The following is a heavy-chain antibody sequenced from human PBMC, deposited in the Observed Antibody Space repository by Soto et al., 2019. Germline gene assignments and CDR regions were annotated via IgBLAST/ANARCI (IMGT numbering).Heavy chain of an antibody. CDR2: ISAYNGNT. CDR1: GYTFTSYG. Sequence: QVQLVQSGAEVKKPGASVKVSCKASGYTFTSYGISWVRQAPGQGLEWMGWISAYNGNTNYAQKLQGRVTMTTDTSTSAAYVEVRRLGSDDTAVYYCARPAYCIRTSCLGGYYFDFWGQGTLVTVSS. CDR3: ARPAYCIRTSCLGGYYFDF. V-gene: IGHV1-18*01. J-gene: IGHJ4*02. D-gene: IGHD2-2*01.